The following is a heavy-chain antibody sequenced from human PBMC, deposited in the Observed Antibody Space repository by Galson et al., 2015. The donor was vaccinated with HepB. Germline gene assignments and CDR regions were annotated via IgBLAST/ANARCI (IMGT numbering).Heavy chain of an antibody. Sequence: SVKVSCKASGGTFSSYTISWVRQAPGQGLEWMGRIIPILGIANYAQKFQGRVTITADKSTSTAYMELSSLRSEDTAVYYCAREYSYGPRWFDPWGQGTLVTVSS. CDR2: IIPILGIA. D-gene: IGHD5-18*01. CDR3: AREYSYGPRWFDP. V-gene: IGHV1-69*04. CDR1: GGTFSSYT. J-gene: IGHJ5*02.